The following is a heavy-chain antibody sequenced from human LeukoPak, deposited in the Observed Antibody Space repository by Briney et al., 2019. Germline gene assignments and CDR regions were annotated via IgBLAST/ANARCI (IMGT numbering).Heavy chain of an antibody. CDR3: ARGRSGSAFDP. V-gene: IGHV4-34*01. CDR1: GGSFSGYY. CDR2: INHSGST. D-gene: IGHD3-10*01. Sequence: PSETLSLTCAVYGGSFSGYYWSWIRQPPGKGLEWIGEINHSGSTNYNPSLKSRVTISVDTSKNQFSLKLGPVTAADTAVYYCARGRSGSAFDPWGQGTLVTVSS. J-gene: IGHJ5*02.